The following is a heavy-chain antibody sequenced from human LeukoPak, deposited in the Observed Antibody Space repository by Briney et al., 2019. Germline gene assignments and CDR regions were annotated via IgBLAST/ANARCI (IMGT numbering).Heavy chain of an antibody. CDR3: ARHEVGCSTTGCYPYYFDY. V-gene: IGHV4-59*08. Sequence: PSETLSLTCTVSGGSISSYYWSWIRQPPGKGLEWIGYIYYSGSTNYNPSLKSRATISVDTSKNQFSLKLSSVTAADTAVYYCARHEVGCSTTGCYPYYFDYWGQGTLVTVSS. J-gene: IGHJ4*02. D-gene: IGHD2-2*01. CDR1: GGSISSYY. CDR2: IYYSGST.